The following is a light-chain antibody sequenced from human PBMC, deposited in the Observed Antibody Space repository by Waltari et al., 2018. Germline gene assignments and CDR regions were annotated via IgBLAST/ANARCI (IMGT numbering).Light chain of an antibody. CDR2: QIS. J-gene: IGKJ2*01. CDR1: QSLVDGGGNKF. V-gene: IGKV2-28*01. Sequence: DIVMTQSPLSLPVTPGEPASISCRSSQSLVDGGGNKFLDWYLQKAGQSPQLLIYQISNRASGVPDRISGSGSDTDFTLKITRVEAEDVGVYYCMQALHPPYTFGQGTKLESK. CDR3: MQALHPPYT.